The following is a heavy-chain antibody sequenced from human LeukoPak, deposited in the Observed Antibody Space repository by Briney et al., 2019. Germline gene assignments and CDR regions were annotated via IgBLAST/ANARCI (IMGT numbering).Heavy chain of an antibody. V-gene: IGHV1-24*01. Sequence: GASVKVSCKVSGYTLTELSMHWVRQAPGKGLEWMGGFDPEGGETIYAQKFQGRVTMTEDTSTDTAYMELSSLRSEDTAVYYCATPLYGSGSYGPDYWGQGTLVTVSS. D-gene: IGHD3-10*01. CDR1: GYTLTELS. CDR2: FDPEGGET. CDR3: ATPLYGSGSYGPDY. J-gene: IGHJ4*02.